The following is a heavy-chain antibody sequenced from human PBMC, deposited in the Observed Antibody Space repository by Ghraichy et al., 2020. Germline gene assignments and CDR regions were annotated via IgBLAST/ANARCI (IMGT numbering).Heavy chain of an antibody. CDR2: INDSGTT. V-gene: IGHV4-34*01. CDR1: GGSLRGYY. J-gene: IGHJ4*02. CDR3: ARGGDFARD. D-gene: IGHD3-3*01. Sequence: SQTLSLTCAVYGGSLRGYYWSWIRQAPGKGLEWIGEINDSGTTNYNPSPESRVTISIDTSKNHLSLKVNSVSAADTAVFYCARGGDFARDWGQGTLVTVSS.